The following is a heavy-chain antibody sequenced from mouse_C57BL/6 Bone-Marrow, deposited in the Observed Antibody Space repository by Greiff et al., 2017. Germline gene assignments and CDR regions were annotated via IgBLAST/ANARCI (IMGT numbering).Heavy chain of an antibody. Sequence: VQLKESGGGLVKPGGSLKLSCAASGFTFSDYGMHWVRQAPEKGLEWVAYISSGSSTIYYADTVKGRFTISRDNAKNTLFLQMTSLRSEDTAMYYCARIYYGFFAYWGQGTLVTVSA. CDR1: GFTFSDYG. CDR2: ISSGSSTI. D-gene: IGHD2-2*01. J-gene: IGHJ3*01. CDR3: ARIYYGFFAY. V-gene: IGHV5-17*01.